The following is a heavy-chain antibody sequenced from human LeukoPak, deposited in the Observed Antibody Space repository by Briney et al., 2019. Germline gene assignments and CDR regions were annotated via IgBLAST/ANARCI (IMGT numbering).Heavy chain of an antibody. CDR2: IYYSGST. V-gene: IGHV4-30-4*08. J-gene: IGHJ5*02. CDR3: ARVVFVGYCSSTSCYCWFDP. Sequence: PSQTLSLTCTVSGGSISSGDYYWSWIRQPPGKGLEWIGYIYYSGSTYYNPSLKSRVTISVDTSKNQFSLKLSSVTAADTAVYYCARVVFVGYCSSTSCYCWFDPWGQGTLVTVSS. D-gene: IGHD2-2*01. CDR1: GGSISSGDYY.